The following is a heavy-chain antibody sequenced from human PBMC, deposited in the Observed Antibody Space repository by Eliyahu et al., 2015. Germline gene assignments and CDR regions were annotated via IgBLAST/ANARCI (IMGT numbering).Heavy chain of an antibody. V-gene: IGHV2-5*02. Sequence: QITLKESGPTLVKPTQTLTLTCTFSGFSLSNNGMGVGWIRQPPGKALEWLALIYWDDDKRYRPSLKSRLTITKDTSKNQVVLTMTNMDPVDTATYYCAHRRIDAVISYWGQGTLVTVSS. D-gene: IGHD3-10*01. CDR1: GFSLSNNGMG. CDR2: IYWDDDK. J-gene: IGHJ4*02. CDR3: AHRRIDAVISY.